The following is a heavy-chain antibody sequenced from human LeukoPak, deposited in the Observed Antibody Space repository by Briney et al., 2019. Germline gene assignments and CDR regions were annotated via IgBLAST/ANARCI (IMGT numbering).Heavy chain of an antibody. Sequence: SETLSLTCGVSGYSISSGYYWGWIRRPPGKGLEWIGSIYHSGSTYCNPSLKSRVTISVDTSKNQFSLKLRSVTAADTALYYCARWDSGEWFHDAFDIWGQGTRVTVSS. V-gene: IGHV4-38-2*01. CDR3: ARWDSGEWFHDAFDI. D-gene: IGHD3-3*01. CDR1: GYSISSGYY. J-gene: IGHJ3*02. CDR2: IYHSGST.